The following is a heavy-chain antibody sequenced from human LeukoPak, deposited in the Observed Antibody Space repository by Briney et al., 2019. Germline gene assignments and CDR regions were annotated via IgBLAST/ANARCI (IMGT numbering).Heavy chain of an antibody. CDR2: ISAYNGNT. J-gene: IGHJ4*02. V-gene: IGHV1-18*01. D-gene: IGHD3-10*01. Sequence: ASVKVSCKAPGYTFTSYGISWVRQAPGQGLEWMGWISAYNGNTDYAQKLQGRVTMTTDTSTSTAYMELRSLRSDDTAVYYCARDVSPYVSGSGSYRYWGQGTLVTVSS. CDR3: ARDVSPYVSGSGSYRY. CDR1: GYTFTSYG.